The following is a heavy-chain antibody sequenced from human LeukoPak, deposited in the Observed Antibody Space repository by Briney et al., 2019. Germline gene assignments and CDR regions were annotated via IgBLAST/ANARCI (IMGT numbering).Heavy chain of an antibody. CDR2: ISYDGSNK. D-gene: IGHD3-10*01. J-gene: IGHJ3*02. Sequence: PGGSLRLSCAASGFTFSSYGMHWVRQAPGKGLEWVAVISYDGSNKYYADSVKGRFTISRDNSKNTLYLQMNSLRAEDTAVYYCAKCVVRGVYAFDIWGQGTMVTVSS. CDR1: GFTFSSYG. CDR3: AKCVVRGVYAFDI. V-gene: IGHV3-30*18.